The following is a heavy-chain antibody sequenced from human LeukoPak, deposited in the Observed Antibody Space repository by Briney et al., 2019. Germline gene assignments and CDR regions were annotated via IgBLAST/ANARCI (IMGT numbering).Heavy chain of an antibody. CDR2: IRTKPYNYAT. CDR1: GFGFSDST. CDR3: TGGGYRGNYYGIDY. V-gene: IGHV3-73*01. J-gene: IGHJ4*02. Sequence: GGSLRLSCAASGFGFSDSTVHWVRQASGKGLEWVGRIRTKPYNYATQYGASVRGRFTISRNDSKNAAYLQMNSLKTEDTAVYFCTGGGYRGNYYGIDYGGQGTLVTVSS. D-gene: IGHD1-26*01.